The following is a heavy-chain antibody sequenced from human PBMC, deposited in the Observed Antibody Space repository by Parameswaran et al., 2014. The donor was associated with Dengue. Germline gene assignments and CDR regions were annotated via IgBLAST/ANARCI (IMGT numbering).Heavy chain of an antibody. CDR3: ASSDVGIAAAGTRESFDY. Sequence: RWIRQPPGKGLEWIGYIYYSGSTNYNPSLKSRVTISVDTSKNQFSLKLSSVTAADTAVYYCASSDVGIAAAGTRESFDYWGQGTLVTVSS. V-gene: IGHV4-59*01. D-gene: IGHD6-13*01. CDR2: IYYSGST. J-gene: IGHJ4*02.